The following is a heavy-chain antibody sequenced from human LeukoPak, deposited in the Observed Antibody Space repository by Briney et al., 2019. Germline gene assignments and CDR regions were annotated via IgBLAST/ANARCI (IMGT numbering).Heavy chain of an antibody. Sequence: SETLSLTCTVSGGSISSYDWSWIRQPAGKGLEWIGRIYTSGSTNYNPSLKSRVTMSVDTSKNQFSLKLSSVTAADTAVYYCARVPSMVRGVRARDNWFDPWGQGTLVTVTS. V-gene: IGHV4-4*07. CDR1: GGSISSYD. J-gene: IGHJ5*02. CDR2: IYTSGST. D-gene: IGHD3-10*01. CDR3: ARVPSMVRGVRARDNWFDP.